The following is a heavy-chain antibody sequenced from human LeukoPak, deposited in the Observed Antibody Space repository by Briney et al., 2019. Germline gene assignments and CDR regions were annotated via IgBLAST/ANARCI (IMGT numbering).Heavy chain of an antibody. CDR3: AAGLVHESDY. CDR1: GFTFSSYG. V-gene: IGHV3-30*03. J-gene: IGHJ4*02. D-gene: IGHD6-19*01. Sequence: GGSLRLSCAASGFTFSSYGMHWVRQAPGKGLEWVAVISYDGSNKYYADSVEGRFTISRDNSKNTLYLQMNSLRAEDTAVYYCAAGLVHESDYWGQGTLVTVSS. CDR2: ISYDGSNK.